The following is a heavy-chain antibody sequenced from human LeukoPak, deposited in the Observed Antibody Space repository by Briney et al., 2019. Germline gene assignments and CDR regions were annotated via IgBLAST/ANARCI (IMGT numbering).Heavy chain of an antibody. CDR1: GGSISSSSYY. D-gene: IGHD3-22*01. V-gene: IGHV4-39*01. CDR2: IYYSGST. CDR3: ARRSLDSSGRVDY. J-gene: IGHJ4*02. Sequence: SETLSLTCTVSGGSISSSSYYWGWIRQPPGKGLEWIGSIYYSGSTYYNPSLKSRVTISVDTSKNQFSLKLSSVTAADTAVYYCARRSLDSSGRVDYWGQGTLVTVSS.